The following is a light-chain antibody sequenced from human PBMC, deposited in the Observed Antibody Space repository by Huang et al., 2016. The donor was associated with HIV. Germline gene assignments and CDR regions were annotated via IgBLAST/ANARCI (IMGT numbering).Light chain of an antibody. V-gene: IGKV1-8*01. CDR3: QQYYSYLLT. J-gene: IGKJ4*01. CDR1: QDISNY. Sequence: AIRMTQSPSSLSASTGDRVTITCRASQDISNYLAWYQQKPGKAPKLLSYGTSTLQSGVPSRFSGSASGTDCNLTISCLQSEDVATYYCQQYYSYLLTFGGGTKVEI. CDR2: GTS.